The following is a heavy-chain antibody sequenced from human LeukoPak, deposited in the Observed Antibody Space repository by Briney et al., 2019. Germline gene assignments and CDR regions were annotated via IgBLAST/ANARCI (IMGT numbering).Heavy chain of an antibody. CDR3: AREGNTAMTKTFEQ. D-gene: IGHD5-18*01. J-gene: IGHJ4*02. CDR2: IIAMSATT. CDR1: VGTFSSNA. V-gene: IGHV1-69*05. Sequence: SVKLSCKAAVGTFSSNAITWVRQGSGQPLGWRGRIIAMSATTNYAQKFQGRVTITTDESTSTVYMELSSLRSEDTAVYYCAREGNTAMTKTFEQWGQGTLVTVSS.